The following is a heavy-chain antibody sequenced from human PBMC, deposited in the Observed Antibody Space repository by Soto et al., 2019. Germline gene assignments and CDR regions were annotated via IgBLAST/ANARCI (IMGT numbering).Heavy chain of an antibody. CDR1: GYTFTGYY. D-gene: IGHD6-19*01. J-gene: IGHJ4*02. V-gene: IGHV1-2*04. Sequence: ASVKVSCKASGYTFTGYYMHWVRQAPGQGLEWMGWINPNSGGTNYAQKFQGWVTMTRDTSISTAYLQWNSLKASDTAMYYCATHGDSNGWTGCSDWGQGTLVTVSS. CDR3: ATHGDSNGWTGCSD. CDR2: INPNSGGT.